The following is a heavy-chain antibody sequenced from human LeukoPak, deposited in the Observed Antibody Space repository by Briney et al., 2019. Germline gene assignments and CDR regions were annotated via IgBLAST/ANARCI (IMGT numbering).Heavy chain of an antibody. CDR1: GGTFSSYA. J-gene: IGHJ4*02. V-gene: IGHV1-69*05. CDR2: IIPIFGTA. Sequence: ASVKVSCKASGGTFSSYAISWVRQAPGQGPEWMGRIIPIFGTANYAQKFQGRVTITTDESTSTAYMELSSLRSEDTAVYYCARTSGGVKPWKSLDYWGQGTLVTVSS. D-gene: IGHD1-1*01. CDR3: ARTSGGVKPWKSLDY.